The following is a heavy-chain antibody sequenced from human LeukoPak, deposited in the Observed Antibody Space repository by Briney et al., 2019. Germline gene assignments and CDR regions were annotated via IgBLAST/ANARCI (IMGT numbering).Heavy chain of an antibody. V-gene: IGHV4-61*02. CDR3: ARQTFGVLYFDS. D-gene: IGHD3-10*01. CDR1: GGSISSGSYY. Sequence: SETLSLTCTVSGGSISSGSYYWSWIRQPAGKGLEWIGRIYTSGSTNYNPSLKSRVTISTDMSKNQFSLKLTSVTAADTAVYYCARQTFGVLYFDSWGQGTLVTVSS. CDR2: IYTSGST. J-gene: IGHJ4*02.